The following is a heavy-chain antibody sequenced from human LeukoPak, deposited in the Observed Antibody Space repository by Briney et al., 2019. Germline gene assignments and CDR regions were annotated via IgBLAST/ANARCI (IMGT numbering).Heavy chain of an antibody. Sequence: SETLSLTCAVYGGSFSDYWSWIRQPPGTGLEWIGDINHSGSANYNPPLKSRVTISVDKSVRQFFLKISTVIVADTAIYYCARERASNNVNNWLDPWGPGTLVTVSS. CDR3: ARERASNNVNNWLDP. V-gene: IGHV4-34*01. CDR1: GGSFSDY. CDR2: INHSGSA. D-gene: IGHD1-14*01. J-gene: IGHJ5*02.